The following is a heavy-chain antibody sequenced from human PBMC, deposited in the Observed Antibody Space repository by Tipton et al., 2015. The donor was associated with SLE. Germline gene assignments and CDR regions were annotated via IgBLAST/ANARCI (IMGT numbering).Heavy chain of an antibody. D-gene: IGHD6-19*01. CDR2: IIPIFGTA. V-gene: IGHV1-69*05. CDR3: ARDSVSRGWYPYYYYMDV. J-gene: IGHJ6*03. CDR1: GGTFSSYA. Sequence: QSGPEVKKPGSSVKVSCKASGGTFSSYAISWVRQAPGQGLEWMGGIIPIFGTANYAQKFQGRVTITTDESTSTAYMELSSLRSEDTAVYYCARDSVSRGWYPYYYYMDVWDKGTTVTVSS.